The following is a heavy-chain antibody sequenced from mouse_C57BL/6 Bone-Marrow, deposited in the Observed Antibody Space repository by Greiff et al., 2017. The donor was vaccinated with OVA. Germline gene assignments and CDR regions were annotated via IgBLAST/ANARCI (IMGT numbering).Heavy chain of an antibody. V-gene: IGHV5-4*01. CDR2: ISDGGSYT. CDR3: ARDLGNWYFDV. J-gene: IGHJ1*03. D-gene: IGHD4-1*01. CDR1: GFTFSSYA. Sequence: EVKLVESGGGLVKPGGSLKLSCAASGFTFSSYAMSWVRQTPEKRLEWVATISDGGSYTYYPDNVKGRFTISRDNAKNNLYLQMSHLKSEDTAMYYCARDLGNWYFDVWGTGTTVTVSS.